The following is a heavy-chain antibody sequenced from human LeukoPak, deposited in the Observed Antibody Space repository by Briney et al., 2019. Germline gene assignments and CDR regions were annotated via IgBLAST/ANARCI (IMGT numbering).Heavy chain of an antibody. CDR1: GFTFSSYE. CDR3: ASPPNCSSSWYGRGNYYGMDV. J-gene: IGHJ6*02. V-gene: IGHV3-48*03. D-gene: IGHD6-13*01. Sequence: GGSLRLSCAASGFTFSSYEMNWVRQAPGKGLEWVSYISSSGSTIYYADSVRGRFTISRDNAKNSPYLQMNSLRAEDTAVYYCASPPNCSSSWYGRGNYYGMDVWGQGTTVTVSS. CDR2: ISSSGSTI.